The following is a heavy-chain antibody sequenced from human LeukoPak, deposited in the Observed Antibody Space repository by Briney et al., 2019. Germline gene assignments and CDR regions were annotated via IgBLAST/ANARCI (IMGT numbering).Heavy chain of an antibody. CDR2: LEPEEGDHGET. D-gene: IGHD1-1*01. CDR1: GYSLSDLS. CDR3: ATDRLEIYALNI. Sequence: ASVKVSCRVSGYSLSDLSIHWVRHVHGKGLEWMEGLEPEEGDHGETIFAQNFEGRLTLTEDTLTDTAYMEFLSLTSEDTGVYYCATDRLEIYALNIWGQGTMVTVSS. V-gene: IGHV1-24*01. J-gene: IGHJ3*02.